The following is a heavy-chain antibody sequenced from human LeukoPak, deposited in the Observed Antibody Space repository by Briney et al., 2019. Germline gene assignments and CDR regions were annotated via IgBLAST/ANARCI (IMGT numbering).Heavy chain of an antibody. V-gene: IGHV3-15*01. CDR3: TTESIVAAVAPGSNWFDP. CDR1: GLTFSNAW. D-gene: IGHD6-19*01. J-gene: IGHJ5*02. CDR2: IKSKSDGETT. Sequence: KPGGSLRLSCAASGLTFSNAWMSWVRQAPGKGLEWVGRIKSKSDGETTDYAVPVKGRFTISRDDSKNTLYLQMNSLKTEDTAVYYCTTESIVAAVAPGSNWFDPWGQGTLVTVSS.